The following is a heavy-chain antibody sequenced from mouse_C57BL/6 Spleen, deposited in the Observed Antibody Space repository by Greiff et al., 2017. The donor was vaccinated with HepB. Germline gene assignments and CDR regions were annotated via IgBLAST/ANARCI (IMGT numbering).Heavy chain of an antibody. D-gene: IGHD2-3*01. Sequence: DVHLVESGGGLVQPKGSLKLSCAASGFSFNTYAMNWVRQAPGKGLEWVARIRSKSNNYATYYADSVKDRFTISRDDSESMLYLQMNNLKTEDTAMYYCVRHPAIYDGSYYYAMDYWGQGTSVTVSS. CDR1: GFSFNTYA. CDR2: IRSKSNNYAT. J-gene: IGHJ4*01. CDR3: VRHPAIYDGSYYYAMDY. V-gene: IGHV10-1*01.